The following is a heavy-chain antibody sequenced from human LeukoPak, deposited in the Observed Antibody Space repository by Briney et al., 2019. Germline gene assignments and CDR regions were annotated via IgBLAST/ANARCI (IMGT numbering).Heavy chain of an antibody. CDR1: GFTYSGFA. Sequence: PGGSLRLSCAASGFTYSGFAMTWVRQAPGKGLEWVSTISGSGGSKYYADSVKGRFTISRDNSKNTLYLQMNSLRAEDTAVYYCARGAMSTFARFDSWGQGTLVSVSS. J-gene: IGHJ4*02. V-gene: IGHV3-23*01. D-gene: IGHD2/OR15-2a*01. CDR3: ARGAMSTFARFDS. CDR2: ISGSGGSK.